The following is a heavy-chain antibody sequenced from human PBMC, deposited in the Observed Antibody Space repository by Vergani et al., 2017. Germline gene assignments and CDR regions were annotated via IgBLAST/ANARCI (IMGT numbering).Heavy chain of an antibody. D-gene: IGHD3-16*01. CDR1: GGSISSSSYY. V-gene: IGHV4-39*01. Sequence: QLQLQESGPGLVKPSETLSLTCTVSGGSISSSSYYWGWIRQPPGKGLEWIGSIYYSGSTYYNPSLKSRVTISVDTSKNQFSLKLSSVAAADTAVYYCARLTYDKDGFDYWGQGTLVTVSS. CDR2: IYYSGST. J-gene: IGHJ4*02. CDR3: ARLTYDKDGFDY.